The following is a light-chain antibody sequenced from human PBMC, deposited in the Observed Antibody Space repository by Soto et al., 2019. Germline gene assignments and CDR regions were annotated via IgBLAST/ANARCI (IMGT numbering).Light chain of an antibody. CDR1: SSDIGGYDY. V-gene: IGLV2-14*01. CDR3: TSYASGSSHVV. Sequence: QSALTQPASVSGSPGQSITLSCTGTSSDIGGYDYVSWYQRHPGKAPKLIIYDVNNRPSGVSNRFSGSKSGNTASLTISGLQAEDEADYYCTSYASGSSHVVFGGGTKPTVL. J-gene: IGLJ2*01. CDR2: DVN.